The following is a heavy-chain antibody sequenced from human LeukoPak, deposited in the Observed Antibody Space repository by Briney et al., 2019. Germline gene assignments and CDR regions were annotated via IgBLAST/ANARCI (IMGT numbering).Heavy chain of an antibody. J-gene: IGHJ4*02. Sequence: SETLSLTCAVYGGSFSGYYWSWIRQPPGKGLEWIGEINHSGSTNYSPSLKSRVTISVDTSKNQFSLKLSSVTAADTAVYYCARWVLTGYYVDYWGQGTLVTVSS. V-gene: IGHV4-34*01. D-gene: IGHD3-9*01. CDR3: ARWVLTGYYVDY. CDR2: INHSGST. CDR1: GGSFSGYY.